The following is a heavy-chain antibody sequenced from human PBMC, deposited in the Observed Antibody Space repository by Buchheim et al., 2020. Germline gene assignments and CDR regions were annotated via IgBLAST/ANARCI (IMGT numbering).Heavy chain of an antibody. CDR2: INTDESST. CDR3: ARGQGYGMDV. Sequence: EVQLVESGGGLVQPGGSLRLSCAASGFTFSNYWMHWVRQAPGQGLVWVSRINTDESSTNYADSVKGRFTISRDNAKNTLYLQMNSLRAEDTAVYYCARGQGYGMDVWGQGTT. CDR1: GFTFSNYW. J-gene: IGHJ6*02. V-gene: IGHV3-74*01.